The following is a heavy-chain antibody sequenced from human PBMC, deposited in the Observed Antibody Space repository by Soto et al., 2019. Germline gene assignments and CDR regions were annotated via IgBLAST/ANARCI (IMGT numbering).Heavy chain of an antibody. D-gene: IGHD3-3*01. V-gene: IGHV5-51*01. CDR1: GYSFTSYW. J-gene: IGHJ6*02. CDR3: ARRRLWSGYLDDYYYYYGMDV. Sequence: GESLKISCKGSGYSFTSYWIGWVRQMPGKGLEWMGIIYPGDSDTRYSPSFQGQVTISADKSISTAYLQWSSLKASGTAMYYCARRRLWSGYLDDYYYYYGMDVWGQGTTVTVSS. CDR2: IYPGDSDT.